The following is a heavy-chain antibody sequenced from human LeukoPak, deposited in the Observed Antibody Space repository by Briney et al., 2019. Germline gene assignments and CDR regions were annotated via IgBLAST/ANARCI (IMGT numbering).Heavy chain of an antibody. V-gene: IGHV1-2*04. Sequence: ASAKVSCKASGYTFTGYYLHWVRQAPGQGPEWMGWINPNSGGTNYAQKFQGWVIMTRDTSISTAYMELSRLRSDDTAVYYCATSGTTESAFDIWGQGTLVTVSS. D-gene: IGHD1-7*01. CDR3: ATSGTTESAFDI. CDR2: INPNSGGT. CDR1: GYTFTGYY. J-gene: IGHJ3*02.